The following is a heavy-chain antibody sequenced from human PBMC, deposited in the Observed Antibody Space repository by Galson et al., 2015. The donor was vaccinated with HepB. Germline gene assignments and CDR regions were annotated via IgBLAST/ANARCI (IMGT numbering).Heavy chain of an antibody. J-gene: IGHJ6*02. CDR2: IIPIFGTA. Sequence: SVKVSCKASGGTFSSYAISWVRQAPGQGLEWMGGIIPIFGTANYAQKFQGRVTITADKSTSTAYMELSSLRSEDTAVYYCARLLAPSHPKRGEIPAATYYYYGMDVWGQGTTVTVSS. CDR3: ARLLAPSHPKRGEIPAATYYYYGMDV. CDR1: GGTFSSYA. D-gene: IGHD2-2*01. V-gene: IGHV1-69*06.